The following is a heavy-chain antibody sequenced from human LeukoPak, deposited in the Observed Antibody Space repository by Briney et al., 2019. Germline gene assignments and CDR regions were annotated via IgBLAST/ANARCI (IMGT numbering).Heavy chain of an antibody. V-gene: IGHV4-61*02. CDR3: ADSGGY. D-gene: IGHD3-10*01. Sequence: SETLSLTCTVSGGSISSGSYYWSWIRQPAGKGLEWIGRIYTSGSTNYNPSLKSRVTISVDTSKNQFSLQLTSVTAADTAAYYCADSGGYWGQGTLVTVSS. CDR2: IYTSGST. J-gene: IGHJ4*02. CDR1: GGSISSGSYY.